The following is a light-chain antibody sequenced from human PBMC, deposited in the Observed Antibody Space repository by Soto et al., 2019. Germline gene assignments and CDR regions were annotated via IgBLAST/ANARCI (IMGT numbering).Light chain of an antibody. V-gene: IGKV3-15*01. CDR2: GAS. J-gene: IGKJ1*01. CDR1: QSVATN. CDR3: QQYNNWPWT. Sequence: EFVLTQSPGTLSLSPGERATLYCRASQSVATNLAWYQQKPGQPPRLLIYGASTRATGIPARFSGSGSGTEFTLTISSLQSVDFAVYSCQQYNNWPWTFGQGTKVDIK.